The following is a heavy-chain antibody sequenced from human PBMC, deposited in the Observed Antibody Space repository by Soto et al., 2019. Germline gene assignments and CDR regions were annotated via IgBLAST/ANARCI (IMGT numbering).Heavy chain of an antibody. CDR2: VYWHDDK. V-gene: IGHV2-5*01. CDR3: AHNFRGSRSYPGDRFAS. CDR1: GFSLSSNGVG. Sequence: QITLKESGPTLVKPTQTLTPTCSFSGFSLSSNGVGVGWIRQPPGKTLEFLALVYWHDDKRYSPALKSRLNITQVTSKSTMVLKMTYIDRGDKDTYYCAHNFRGSRSYPGDRFASGGQGILFIVSS. D-gene: IGHD3-10*01. J-gene: IGHJ5*01.